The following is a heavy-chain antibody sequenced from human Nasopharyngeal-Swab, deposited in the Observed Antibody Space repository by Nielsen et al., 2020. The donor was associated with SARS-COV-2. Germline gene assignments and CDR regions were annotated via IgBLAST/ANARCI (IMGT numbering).Heavy chain of an antibody. CDR1: GNSIRNYS. J-gene: IGHJ4*02. CDR2: IYDSGNT. CDR3: ARAQDFWSPFDY. V-gene: IGHV4-59*01. Sequence: SETLSLTRTVSGNSIRNYSWNWIRQPPGKGLEWIGYIYDSGNTNYNSSLKSRVTISVDTSKNQFSLNLSSVTAADTAVYYCARAQDFWSPFDYWGQGALVTVSS. D-gene: IGHD3-3*01.